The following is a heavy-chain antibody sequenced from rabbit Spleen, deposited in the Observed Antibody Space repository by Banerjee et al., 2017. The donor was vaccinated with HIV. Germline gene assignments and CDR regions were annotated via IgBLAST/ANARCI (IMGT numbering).Heavy chain of an antibody. V-gene: IGHV1S40*01. Sequence: QSLEESGGDLVKPEGSLTLTCTASGFDFSSSYYMCWVRQALGKGPERIACINTGSSGTAYYASWAKGRFTISKTSSTTVTLQMTSLTAADTATYFCARAPVGGGDPVNLWGPGTLVTVS. CDR2: INTGSSGTA. CDR3: ARAPVGGGDPVNL. CDR1: GFDFSSSYY. J-gene: IGHJ4*01. D-gene: IGHD2-1*01.